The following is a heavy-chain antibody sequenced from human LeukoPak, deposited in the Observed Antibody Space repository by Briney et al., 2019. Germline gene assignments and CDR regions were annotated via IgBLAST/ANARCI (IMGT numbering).Heavy chain of an antibody. D-gene: IGHD1-26*01. Sequence: GGSLRLSCAASGLTVTSNYMTWVRQAPGKGLEWVAIIYSGGYTDYSDSVKGRFTISRDNSKNTLYLQMDSLRAEDTAVYYCARRLEYSGSKGVFDYWGQGTLVTVSS. CDR2: IYSGGYT. CDR1: GLTVTSNY. V-gene: IGHV3-66*01. J-gene: IGHJ4*02. CDR3: ARRLEYSGSKGVFDY.